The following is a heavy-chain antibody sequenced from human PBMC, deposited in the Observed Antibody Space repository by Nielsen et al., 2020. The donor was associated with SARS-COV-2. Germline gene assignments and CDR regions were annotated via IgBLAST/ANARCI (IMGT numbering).Heavy chain of an antibody. Sequence: ASVKVSCKASGCTFTTYAMNWVRQAPGQGLEWMGWISAYNGNTNYAQKLQGRVTMTTDTSTSTAYMELRSLRSDDTAVYYCARLNNDYGDYLGYWGQGTLVTVSS. D-gene: IGHD4-17*01. CDR3: ARLNNDYGDYLGY. CDR2: ISAYNGNT. V-gene: IGHV1-18*01. CDR1: GCTFTTYA. J-gene: IGHJ4*02.